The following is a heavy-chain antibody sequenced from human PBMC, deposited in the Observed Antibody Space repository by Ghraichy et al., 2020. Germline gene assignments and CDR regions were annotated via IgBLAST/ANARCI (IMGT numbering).Heavy chain of an antibody. CDR1: GGTFSSYA. CDR3: ARTTFGVDPRGYFDY. CDR2: IIPIFGTA. J-gene: IGHJ4*02. V-gene: IGHV1-69*13. Sequence: SVKVSCKASGGTFSSYAISWVRQAPGQGLEWMGGIIPIFGTANYAQKFQGRVTITADESTSTAYMELSSLRSEDTAVYYCARTTFGVDPRGYFDYWGQGTLVTVSS. D-gene: IGHD3-3*01.